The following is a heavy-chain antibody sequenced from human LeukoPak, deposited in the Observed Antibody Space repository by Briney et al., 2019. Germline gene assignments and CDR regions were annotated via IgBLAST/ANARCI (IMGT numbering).Heavy chain of an antibody. CDR1: GDSISSYY. CDR3: ARHQDYGDYWGY. V-gene: IGHV4-59*04. CDR2: IYYSGST. Sequence: PSETLSLTCTVSGDSISSYYWSWIRQPPGKGLEWIGYIYYSGSTYYNPSLKSRITISVDTSKNQFSLKLTSVTAADTAVYYCARHQDYGDYWGYWGQGTLVPVSS. D-gene: IGHD4-17*01. J-gene: IGHJ4*02.